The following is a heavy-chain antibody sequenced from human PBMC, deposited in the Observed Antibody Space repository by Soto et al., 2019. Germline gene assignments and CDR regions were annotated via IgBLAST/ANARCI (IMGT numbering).Heavy chain of an antibody. CDR1: GYTFTSYE. D-gene: IGHD3-22*01. CDR3: ARDKSYDSSGYFFPDDAFDI. Sequence: ASVKVSCKASGYTFTSYEINWVRQATGQGLEWMGIINPSGGSTSYAQKFQGRVTMTRDTSTSTVYMELSSLRSEDTAVYYCARDKSYDSSGYFFPDDAFDIWGQGTMVTVSS. CDR2: INPSGGST. J-gene: IGHJ3*02. V-gene: IGHV1-46*01.